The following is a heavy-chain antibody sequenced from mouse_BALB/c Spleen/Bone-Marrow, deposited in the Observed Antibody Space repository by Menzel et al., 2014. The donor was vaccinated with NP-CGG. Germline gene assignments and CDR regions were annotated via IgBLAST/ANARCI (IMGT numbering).Heavy chain of an antibody. V-gene: IGHV1S130*01. J-gene: IGHJ2*01. CDR2: IHPNSDNT. Sequence: VQLQQSGSVLVRPGASVKLSCKASGYTFTSSWMHWAKQRPGQGLEWIGEIHPNSDNTNYNEKFKGKATLTVDTSSSTAYVDHSSLTSEDSAVYYCARHHRYAYYFDYWGLGTTLTVSS. CDR1: GYTFTSSW. D-gene: IGHD2-14*01. CDR3: ARHHRYAYYFDY.